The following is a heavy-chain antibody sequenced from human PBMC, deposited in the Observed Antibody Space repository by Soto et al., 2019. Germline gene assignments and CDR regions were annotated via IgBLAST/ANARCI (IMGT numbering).Heavy chain of an antibody. D-gene: IGHD4-17*01. V-gene: IGHV1-46*01. J-gene: IGHJ6*02. CDR1: GYTFTSSY. CDR3: ARNTVPYYYYGMDV. Sequence: ASMKVSCKSSGYTFTSSYIHWVRQAPGQGLEWMGIINPSGGSTSYAQKFQGRVTMTRDTSTSTVYMELSSLRSEDTAVYYCARNTVPYYYYGMDVWGQGTTVTVSS. CDR2: INPSGGST.